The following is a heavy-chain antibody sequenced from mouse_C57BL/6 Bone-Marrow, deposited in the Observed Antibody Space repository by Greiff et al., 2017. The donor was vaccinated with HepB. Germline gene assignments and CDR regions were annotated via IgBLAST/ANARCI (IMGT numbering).Heavy chain of an antibody. Sequence: QVQLQQPGAELVKPGASVKMSCKASGYTFTSYWITWVKQRPGQGLEWIGDIYPGSGSTNYNEKFKSKATLTVDTSSSTAYMQLSSLTSEDSAVYYGARMGYYVSTPYGYFDVGGTGTTVTVSS. CDR3: ARMGYYVSTPYGYFDV. D-gene: IGHD1-1*01. V-gene: IGHV1-55*01. CDR2: IYPGSGST. CDR1: GYTFTSYW. J-gene: IGHJ1*03.